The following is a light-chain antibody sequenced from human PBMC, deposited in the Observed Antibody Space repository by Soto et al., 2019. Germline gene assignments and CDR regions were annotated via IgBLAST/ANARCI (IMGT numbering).Light chain of an antibody. CDR2: RAS. CDR1: QNIYSN. CDR3: LQYHNLWA. Sequence: EIVLTQSPATLSVSPGERATLACWASQNIYSNVVWYQQRPGQAPRLLIYRASTRATGIPARFSGSGSGTEFTLTISSLQSEDFTVYSCLQYHNLWAFGQGTKVDIK. J-gene: IGKJ1*01. V-gene: IGKV3-15*01.